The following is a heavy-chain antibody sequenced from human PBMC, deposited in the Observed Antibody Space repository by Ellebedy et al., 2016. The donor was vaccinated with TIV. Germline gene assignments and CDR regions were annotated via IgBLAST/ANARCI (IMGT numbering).Heavy chain of an antibody. V-gene: IGHV3-23*01. Sequence: GGSLRLSCAASGFTFSNYAMNWVRQAPGKGLEWVSAISGSGDNTYYADPVKGRFTISRDNSKNTVYLQIYSLRAEDTALYYCAKVPTLDYGDSGEFNYYYMDVWGKGTTVTVSS. D-gene: IGHD4-17*01. CDR2: ISGSGDNT. CDR3: AKVPTLDYGDSGEFNYYYMDV. CDR1: GFTFSNYA. J-gene: IGHJ6*03.